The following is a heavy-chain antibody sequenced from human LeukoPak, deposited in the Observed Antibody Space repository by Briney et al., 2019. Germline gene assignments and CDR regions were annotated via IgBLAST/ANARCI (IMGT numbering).Heavy chain of an antibody. D-gene: IGHD6-19*01. J-gene: IGHJ4*02. CDR1: GFTFSSYG. CDR2: IWYDGSNK. Sequence: GGSLRLSCAASGFTFSSYGMHWVRQAPGKGLEWVAVIWYDGSNKYYADSVKGRFTISRDNSKNTLYPQMNSLRAEDTAVYYCARDGSSGRYLRDWGQGTLVTVSS. CDR3: ARDGSSGRYLRD. V-gene: IGHV3-33*01.